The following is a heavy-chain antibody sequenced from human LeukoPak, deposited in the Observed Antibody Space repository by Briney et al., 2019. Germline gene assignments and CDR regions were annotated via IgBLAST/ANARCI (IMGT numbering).Heavy chain of an antibody. V-gene: IGHV5-51*01. CDR3: ARHSDVIGAI. D-gene: IGHD3-10*01. J-gene: IGHJ4*02. CDR1: GYTFTHQW. CDR2: IYPRDSDT. Sequence: PGESLKISCKASGYTFTHQWIGWVRQMSGSGLEWVGIIYPRDSDTIYSPSFQGHVTISADTSINTAYLEWSSLEASDTAIYYCARHSDVIGAIWGQGTLVTVSS.